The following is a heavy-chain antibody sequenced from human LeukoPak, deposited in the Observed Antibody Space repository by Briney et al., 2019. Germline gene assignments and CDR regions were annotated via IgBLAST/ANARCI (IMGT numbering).Heavy chain of an antibody. V-gene: IGHV3-20*04. CDR2: INWNGGST. J-gene: IGHJ4*02. Sequence: GGSLRLSCAASGFTFDDYGMSWVRQAPGKGLEWVSGINWNGGSTGYADSVKGRFTISRDNAKNSLYLQMNSLRAEDTALYYCAKLVKGFGDWYGPFDYWGQGTLVTVSS. CDR1: GFTFDDYG. D-gene: IGHD6-19*01. CDR3: AKLVKGFGDWYGPFDY.